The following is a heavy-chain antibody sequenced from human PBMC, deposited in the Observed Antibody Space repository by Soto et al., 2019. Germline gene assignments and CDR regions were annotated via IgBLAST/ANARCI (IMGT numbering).Heavy chain of an antibody. J-gene: IGHJ4*02. V-gene: IGHV3-23*01. CDR1: GFTFSSFA. CDR2: LTGSGDST. Sequence: EVPLLESGGGLVQPGGSLRLSCAASGFTFSSFAMTWVRQAPGKGLEWVSSLTGSGDSTYYADSVKGRFTISRDNSNNTQYMQMNRLRAVDTALCYCAKGTAVTTGDMAYWGQGTLVTVSS. CDR3: AKGTAVTTGDMAY. D-gene: IGHD4-17*01.